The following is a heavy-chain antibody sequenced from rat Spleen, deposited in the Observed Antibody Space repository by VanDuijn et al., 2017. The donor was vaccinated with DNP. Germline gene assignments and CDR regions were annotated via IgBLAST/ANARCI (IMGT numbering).Heavy chain of an antibody. J-gene: IGHJ2*01. CDR2: IANSGGNS. V-gene: IGHV5-31*01. CDR1: GFTFINYW. CDR3: ARDHHTTGSDY. Sequence: EVQLVESGGDLVQPGGSLNLSCVASGFTFINYWMTWIRQVPGKGLEWVASIANSGGNSYYPGSVKGRFTISRDNAKNTLYLQMNSLRSEDTATYYCARDHHTTGSDYWGQGVMVTVSS. D-gene: IGHD1-7*01.